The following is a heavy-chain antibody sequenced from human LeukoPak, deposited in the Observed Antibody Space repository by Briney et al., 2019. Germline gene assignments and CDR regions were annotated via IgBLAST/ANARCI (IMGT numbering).Heavy chain of an antibody. J-gene: IGHJ4*02. V-gene: IGHV4-59*01. CDR1: GGSMTGYY. CDR3: ARARARLWGFDY. Sequence: SETLSLTCTVSGGSMTGYYWNWIRQPPGKGLEWVGYVHSNGRTTSSPSVRSRLSMSVDASKNEFSLRVNSVIAADTAVYYCARARARLWGFDYWGQGTLVTVSS. D-gene: IGHD5-18*01. CDR2: VHSNGRT.